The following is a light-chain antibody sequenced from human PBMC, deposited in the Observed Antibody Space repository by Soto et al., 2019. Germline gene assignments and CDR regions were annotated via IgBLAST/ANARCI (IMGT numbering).Light chain of an antibody. CDR1: QTIDSW. CDR3: QQNYNTPIT. Sequence: IQMTQSPSTLSASVGERLTITCRASQTIDSWLAWYQQRPGKPRNLLIYAAYSLESGVTSRFSGSGSGTDFTLTISSLQPEDFATYYCQQNYNTPITFGPGTRLEIK. CDR2: AAY. J-gene: IGKJ5*01. V-gene: IGKV1-39*01.